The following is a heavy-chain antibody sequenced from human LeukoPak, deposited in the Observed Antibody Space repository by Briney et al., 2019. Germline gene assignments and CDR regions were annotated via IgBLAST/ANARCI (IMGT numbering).Heavy chain of an antibody. CDR1: GGSFSAFF. Sequence: SPSETLSLTCAVSGGSFSAFFWGWIRQPPGKGLGWIGDVGHSGSADYNPSLKSRVTVSADPSKTQFSLKLTSVTAADTAVYYCATRGDYSDTSGNSYDALDIWGQGTMVTVSS. J-gene: IGHJ3*02. V-gene: IGHV4-34*01. CDR2: VGHSGSA. D-gene: IGHD3-22*01. CDR3: ATRGDYSDTSGNSYDALDI.